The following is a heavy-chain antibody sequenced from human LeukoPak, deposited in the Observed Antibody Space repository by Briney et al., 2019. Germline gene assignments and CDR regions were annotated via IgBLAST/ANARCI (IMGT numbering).Heavy chain of an antibody. CDR2: INHSGRT. CDR3: ARHTPPYGSGSYYNGAFDY. V-gene: IGHV4-34*01. D-gene: IGHD3-10*01. J-gene: IGHJ4*02. CDR1: GGSFSGYY. Sequence: KPSETLSLTCAVYGGSFSGYYWSWIRQPPGKGLEWIGEINHSGRTNYNPSLKSRVTISVDTSKNQFSLKLSSGTAADTAVYYCARHTPPYGSGSYYNGAFDYWGQGTLVTVSS.